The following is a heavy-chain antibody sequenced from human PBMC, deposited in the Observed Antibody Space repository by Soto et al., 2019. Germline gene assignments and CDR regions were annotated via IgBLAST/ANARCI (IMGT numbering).Heavy chain of an antibody. Sequence: TLSLTCTVSGVSISSYFWSWIRQPPGKGLEWIGYVYYSVSTNYNPSLKSRVTISVDTSKNQFSLKLNSVTAADTAAYYCAGYRIRGISIDYGGQGTLVTVSS. J-gene: IGHJ4*02. CDR3: AGYRIRGISIDY. D-gene: IGHD3-10*01. CDR2: VYYSVST. CDR1: GVSISSYF. V-gene: IGHV4-59*01.